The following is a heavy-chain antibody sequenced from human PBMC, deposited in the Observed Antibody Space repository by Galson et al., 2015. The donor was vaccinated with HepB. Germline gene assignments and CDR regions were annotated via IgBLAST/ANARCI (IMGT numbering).Heavy chain of an antibody. J-gene: IGHJ5*02. D-gene: IGHD6-13*01. CDR3: ARGGLAAAALGSWFDP. CDR1: GYTFTSYG. V-gene: IGHV1-2*02. Sequence: SVKVSCKASGYTFTSYGISWVRQAPGQGLEWMGWINPNSGGTNYAQKFQGRVTMTRDTSISTAYMELSRLRYDDTAVYYCARGGLAAAALGSWFDPRGQGTLVTVSS. CDR2: INPNSGGT.